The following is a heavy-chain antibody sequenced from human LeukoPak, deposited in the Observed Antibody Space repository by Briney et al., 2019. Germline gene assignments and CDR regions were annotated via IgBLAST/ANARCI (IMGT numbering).Heavy chain of an antibody. D-gene: IGHD3-10*01. CDR2: ISSSGSYI. Sequence: GGSLRLSCAASRFTFSSYSMNWVRQAPGKGLEWVSSISSSGSYIYYADSVKGRFTISRDNAKNSLYLQMNSLRAEDTAVYYCAKVANRGWGDAFDIWGQGTMVTVSS. V-gene: IGHV3-21*04. CDR3: AKVANRGWGDAFDI. J-gene: IGHJ3*02. CDR1: RFTFSSYS.